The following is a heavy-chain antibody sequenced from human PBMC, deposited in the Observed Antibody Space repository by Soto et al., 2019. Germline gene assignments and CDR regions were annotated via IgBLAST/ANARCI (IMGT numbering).Heavy chain of an antibody. CDR1: GFKFSNYA. J-gene: IGHJ4*02. D-gene: IGHD3-16*01. CDR2: ISATGGGT. CDR3: AKDRRAGGNSAFYFDF. Sequence: PGGSLSISCAASGFKFSNYAMSWVRQAPGKGLEWVSLISATGGGTYYADSVKGRFTISRDNSHNTLYLQVHSLTAEDTAVYYWAKDRRAGGNSAFYFDFWGQGAQVTVPS. V-gene: IGHV3-23*01.